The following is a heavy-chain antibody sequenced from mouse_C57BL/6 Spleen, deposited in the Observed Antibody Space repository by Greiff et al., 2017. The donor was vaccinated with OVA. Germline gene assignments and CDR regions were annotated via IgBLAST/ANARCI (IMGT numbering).Heavy chain of an antibody. J-gene: IGHJ3*01. CDR1: GYAFSSSW. V-gene: IGHV1-82*01. CDR3: ARGTGTYAY. CDR2: IYPGDGDT. Sequence: QVQLKESGPELVKPGASVKISCKASGYAFSSSWMNWVKQRPGKGLEWIGRIYPGDGDTNYNGKFKGKATLTADKSSSTAYMQLSSLTSEDSAVYFCARGTGTYAYWGQGTLVTVSA. D-gene: IGHD4-1*01.